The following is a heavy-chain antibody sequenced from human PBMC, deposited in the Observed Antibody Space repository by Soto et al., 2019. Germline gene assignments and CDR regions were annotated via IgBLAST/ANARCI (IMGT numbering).Heavy chain of an antibody. Sequence: QVQLVQSGAEVKKPGASEKVSCKTSGYTFSNYGIAWVRQAPGQGLEWMGWISVYNYNTNYAQKLQGRVTMTRDISTSTAYMELRSLISDDTAVYYCARGGGYYGSGTYPFDYWGQGTLVTVSS. CDR1: GYTFSNYG. V-gene: IGHV1-18*01. D-gene: IGHD3-10*01. CDR2: ISVYNYNT. CDR3: ARGGGYYGSGTYPFDY. J-gene: IGHJ4*02.